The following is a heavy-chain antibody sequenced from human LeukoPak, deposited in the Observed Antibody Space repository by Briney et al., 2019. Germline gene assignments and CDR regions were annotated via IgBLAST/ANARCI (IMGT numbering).Heavy chain of an antibody. V-gene: IGHV1-18*01. J-gene: IGHJ4*02. CDR3: ARASYDILTGYKTDDY. D-gene: IGHD3-9*01. Sequence: ASVTVSCTASGYTFTSYGISWVRQAPGQGLEWMGWISAYNGNTNYAQKLQGRVTMTTDTSTSTAYMELRSLRSDDTAVYYCARASYDILTGYKTDDYWGQGTLVTVSS. CDR1: GYTFTSYG. CDR2: ISAYNGNT.